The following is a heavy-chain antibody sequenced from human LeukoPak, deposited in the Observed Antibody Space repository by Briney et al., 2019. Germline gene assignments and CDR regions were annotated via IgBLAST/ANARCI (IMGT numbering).Heavy chain of an antibody. CDR2: INPSGGST. J-gene: IGHJ4*02. D-gene: IGHD3-22*01. CDR3: ARLAPSHYYDSSGYYSTSRDY. Sequence: ASVKVSCKASGYTFTSYYMHWVRQAPGQGLEWMGIINPSGGSTSYVQKFQGRVTMTRDTSTSTVYMEPSSLRSEDTAVYYCARLAPSHYYDSSGYYSTSRDYWGQGTLVTVSS. CDR1: GYTFTSYY. V-gene: IGHV1-46*01.